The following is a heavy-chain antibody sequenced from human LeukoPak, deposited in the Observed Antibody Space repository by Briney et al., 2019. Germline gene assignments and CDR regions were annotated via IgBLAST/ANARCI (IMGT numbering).Heavy chain of an antibody. CDR3: ALRGYCSSTSCFMAGMDV. CDR1: GGTFSSYA. CDR2: IIPIFGTA. Sequence: SVKVSCKASGGTFSSYAISWVRQAPGQGLEWMGGIIPIFGTANYAQKFQGRVAITADESTSTAYMELSSLRSEDTAVYYCALRGYCSSTSCFMAGMDVWGQGTTVTVSS. J-gene: IGHJ6*02. D-gene: IGHD2-2*01. V-gene: IGHV1-69*13.